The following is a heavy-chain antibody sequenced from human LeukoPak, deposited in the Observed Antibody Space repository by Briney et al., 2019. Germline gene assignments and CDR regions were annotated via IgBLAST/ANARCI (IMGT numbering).Heavy chain of an antibody. CDR3: ARSIAVAGIHVY. D-gene: IGHD6-19*01. Sequence: ASVKVSCKAFGYTFTSYGNSWVRQAPGQGLEWMGWISAYNGNTNYAQKLQGRVTMTTDTSTSTPYMELRSLRSDDTAVYLCARSIAVAGIHVYWGQGTLVTVSS. J-gene: IGHJ4*02. CDR2: ISAYNGNT. V-gene: IGHV1-18*01. CDR1: GYTFTSYG.